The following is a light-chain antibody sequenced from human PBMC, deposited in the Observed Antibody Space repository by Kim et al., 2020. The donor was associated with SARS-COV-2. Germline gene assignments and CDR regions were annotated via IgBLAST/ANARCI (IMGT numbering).Light chain of an antibody. V-gene: IGLV3-1*01. CDR1: KLGDKY. J-gene: IGLJ1*01. Sequence: SYELTQPPSVSVSPGQTASITCSGDKLGDKYASWYQQKPGQSPVVVIFQDNRRPSGIPERFSGSNSGNTATLTISGTQAMGEADYYCQAWDSSIYVFGTGTKVTVL. CDR3: QAWDSSIYV. CDR2: QDN.